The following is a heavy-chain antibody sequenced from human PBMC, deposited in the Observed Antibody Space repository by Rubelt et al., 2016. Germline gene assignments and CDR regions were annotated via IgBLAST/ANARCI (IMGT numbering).Heavy chain of an antibody. D-gene: IGHD3-22*01. Sequence: QVQLQESGPGLVKPSETLSLTCTVSGGSISSYYWSRIRQPPGKGLEWIGYIYYSGSTNYNPSLKSRVTISVDTSKNQFSLKLSSVTAADTAVYYCARDIYDSSGYPGFDYWGQGTLVTVSS. CDR1: GGSISSYY. CDR2: IYYSGST. J-gene: IGHJ4*02. CDR3: ARDIYDSSGYPGFDY. V-gene: IGHV4-59*01.